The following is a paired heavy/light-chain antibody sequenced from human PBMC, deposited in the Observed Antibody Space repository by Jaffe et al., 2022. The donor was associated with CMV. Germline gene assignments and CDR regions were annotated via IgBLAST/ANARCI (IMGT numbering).Heavy chain of an antibody. CDR2: ISYDGSNK. J-gene: IGHJ4*02. Sequence: QVQLVESGGGVVQPGRSLRLSCAASGFTFSSYGMHWVRQAPGKGLEWVAVISYDGSNKYYADSVKGRFTISRDNSKNTLYLQMNSLRAEDTAVYYCAKGGRCSSTSCALSIDYWGQGTLVTVSS. CDR3: AKGGRCSSTSCALSIDY. CDR1: GFTFSSYG. D-gene: IGHD2-2*01. V-gene: IGHV3-30*18.
Light chain of an antibody. V-gene: IGKV2-30*02. Sequence: DVVMTQSPLSLPVTLGQPASISCRSSQSLVHSDGNTYLNWFHQRPGQSPRRLIYKLSNRDSGVPDRFSGSGSGTDFTLKISRVEAEDVGVYYCMQGTHWPPSLGQGTRLEIK. CDR3: MQGTHWPPS. J-gene: IGKJ5*01. CDR1: QSLVHSDGNTY. CDR2: KLS.